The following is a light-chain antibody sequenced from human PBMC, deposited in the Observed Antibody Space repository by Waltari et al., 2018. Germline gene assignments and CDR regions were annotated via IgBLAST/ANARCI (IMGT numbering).Light chain of an antibody. CDR3: HQYGTSPRT. J-gene: IGKJ1*01. Sequence: DVVMTQSPDSLAVSLGERATINCKSSQSLLYSSNNKNYLAWYQQKLGQAPRLLIYGASSRATGIPDRFSGSGSGTDFSLTISRLEPEDFAVYYCHQYGTSPRTFGQGTKVEIK. V-gene: IGKV4-1*01. CDR1: QSLLYSSNNKNY. CDR2: GAS.